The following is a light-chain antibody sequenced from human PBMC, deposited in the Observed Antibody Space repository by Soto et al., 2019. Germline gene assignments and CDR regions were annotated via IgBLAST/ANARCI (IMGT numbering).Light chain of an antibody. CDR2: EGI. CDR1: NSDVGSYNL. Sequence: QSVLTQPASVSGSPGQSITVSCTGTNSDVGSYNLVSWYQQHPGQAPKLMIYEGIKRPSGVSDRFSGSKSGNTASLKISGLQAEDEADYYCCSYVGNNDWVFGGGTKVTV. CDR3: CSYVGNNDWV. V-gene: IGLV2-23*01. J-gene: IGLJ3*02.